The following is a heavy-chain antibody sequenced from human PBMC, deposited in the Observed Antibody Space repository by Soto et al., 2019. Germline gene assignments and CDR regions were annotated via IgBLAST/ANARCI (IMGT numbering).Heavy chain of an antibody. J-gene: IGHJ4*02. CDR3: AKDSQGEAYYNWNFIPHYYFDY. D-gene: IGHD1-7*01. V-gene: IGHV3-30*18. Sequence: GGSLRLSCAASGFTFSSYGMHWVRQAPGKGLEWVAVISYDGSNKYYADSVKGRFTISRDNSKNTLYLQMISLRAEDTAVYYCAKDSQGEAYYNWNFIPHYYFDYWGQGTLVTVSS. CDR1: GFTFSSYG. CDR2: ISYDGSNK.